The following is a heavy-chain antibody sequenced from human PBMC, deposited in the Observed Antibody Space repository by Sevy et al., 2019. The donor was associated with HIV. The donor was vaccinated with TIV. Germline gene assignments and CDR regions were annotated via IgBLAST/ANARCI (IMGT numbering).Heavy chain of an antibody. V-gene: IGHV3-49*04. Sequence: GVPLRLSCTASGFTFGDYCMSWVRQAPGKGLEWVAFLKSDVYGGTVDHAASVRGRFVISRDDSKTIAYLQMNDLKTEDTGVYYCTRWKAAQSIFDYWGQGALVTVFS. CDR3: TRWKAAQSIFDY. D-gene: IGHD6-13*01. CDR2: LKSDVYGGTV. J-gene: IGHJ4*02. CDR1: GFTFGDYC.